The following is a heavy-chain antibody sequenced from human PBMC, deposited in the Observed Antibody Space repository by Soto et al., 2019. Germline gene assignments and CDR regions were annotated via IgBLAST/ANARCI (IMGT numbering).Heavy chain of an antibody. J-gene: IGHJ6*02. CDR1: GGSISSSNW. CDR3: ARELVVVSYGMYX. CDR2: IYHSGST. V-gene: IGHV4-4*02. D-gene: IGHD2-2*01. Sequence: PSETLSLTCAVSGGSISSSNWWSWVRQPPGNGLEWIWEIYHSGSTNYNPSLKIRVTISVDKSKNQFSLKLSSVTAADTAVYYCARELVVVSYGMYXWGQVTTVTVS.